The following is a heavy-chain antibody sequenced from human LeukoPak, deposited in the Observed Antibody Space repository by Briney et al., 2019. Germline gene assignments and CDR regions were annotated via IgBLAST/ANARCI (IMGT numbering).Heavy chain of an antibody. CDR2: ISYDGSNK. D-gene: IGHD1-26*01. J-gene: IGHJ4*02. Sequence: GGSLRLSCAASGFTFSSYGMHWVRQAPGKGLEWVAVISYDGSNKYYADSAKGRFTISRDNSKNTLYLQMNSLRAEDTAVYYCAKDQSSGSYGPFDYWGQGTLVTVSS. CDR1: GFTFSSYG. V-gene: IGHV3-30*18. CDR3: AKDQSSGSYGPFDY.